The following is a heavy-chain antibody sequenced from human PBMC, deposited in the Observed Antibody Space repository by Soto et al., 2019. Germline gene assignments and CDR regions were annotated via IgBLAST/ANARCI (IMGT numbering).Heavy chain of an antibody. J-gene: IGHJ4*02. CDR2: IYYSGST. Sequence: QVQLQESGPGLVKPSKTLSLTCTVSGGSISSGDYYWSWIRQPPGKGLEWSGYIYYSGSTYYNPSLKSRVTISVDTSKNQFSLKLRSVTAADTAVYYCASAGGGDYYYDSSRQVDYWGQGTLVTVSS. CDR1: GGSISSGDYY. V-gene: IGHV4-30-4*01. CDR3: ASAGGGDYYYDSSRQVDY. D-gene: IGHD3-22*01.